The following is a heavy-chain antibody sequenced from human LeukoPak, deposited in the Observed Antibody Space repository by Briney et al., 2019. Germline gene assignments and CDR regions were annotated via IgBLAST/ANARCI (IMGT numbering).Heavy chain of an antibody. Sequence: SETLSLTCTVSGGSISSYYWSWIRQPPGKGLEWLGYIYYSGSTNYNPSLKSRVTISVDTSKNQFSLKLSSVTAADTAVYYCARVCWDSSGYYYNYYYYYMDVWGKGTTVTVSS. CDR2: IYYSGST. CDR3: ARVCWDSSGYYYNYYYYYMDV. CDR1: GGSISSYY. V-gene: IGHV4-59*01. J-gene: IGHJ6*03. D-gene: IGHD3-22*01.